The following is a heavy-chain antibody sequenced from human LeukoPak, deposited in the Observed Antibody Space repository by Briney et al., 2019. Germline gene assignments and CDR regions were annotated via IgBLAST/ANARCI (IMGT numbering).Heavy chain of an antibody. D-gene: IGHD5-12*01. V-gene: IGHV3-7*01. J-gene: IGHJ4*02. CDR3: ASSGYSGYDFPFDY. CDR2: IKQDRSEK. CDR1: GFTFTNYW. Sequence: QPGGSLRLSCAASGFTFTNYWMSWVRQAPGKGLELVANIKQDRSEKYYVDSVKGRFTISRDNAKNSLYLQMNSLRAEDTAVYYCASSGYSGYDFPFDYWGQGTLVTVSS.